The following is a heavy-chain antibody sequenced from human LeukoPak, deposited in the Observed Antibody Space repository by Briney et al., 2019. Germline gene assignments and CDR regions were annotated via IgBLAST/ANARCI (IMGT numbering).Heavy chain of an antibody. CDR3: ATDSGNSSPALI. D-gene: IGHD4-23*01. CDR2: IIPILGIA. V-gene: IGHV1-69*04. J-gene: IGHJ4*02. CDR1: GGTFSSYA. Sequence: GASVKVSCKASGGTFSSYAISWVRQAPGQGLEWMGRIIPILGIANYAQKFQGRVTITADKSTSTAYMELSSLRSEDTAVYYCATDSGNSSPALIWGQGTLVTVSS.